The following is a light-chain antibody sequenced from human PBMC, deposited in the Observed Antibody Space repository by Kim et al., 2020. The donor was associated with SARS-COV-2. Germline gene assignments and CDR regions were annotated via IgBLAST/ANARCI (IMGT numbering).Light chain of an antibody. J-gene: IGKJ1*01. CDR2: SAS. V-gene: IGKV3-20*01. CDR1: QSVSSSY. CDR3: QQDGSPPWT. Sequence: EIVLTQSPGTLSLSPGERATLSCRASQSVSSSYLAWYQQKPGQAPRLLIYSASSRATGIPDRFSGSGSGTDFTLTISRLEPEDFAVYYCQQDGSPPWTFGEGTKVDIK.